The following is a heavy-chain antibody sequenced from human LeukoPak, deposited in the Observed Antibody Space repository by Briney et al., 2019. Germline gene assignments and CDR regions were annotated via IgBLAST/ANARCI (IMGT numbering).Heavy chain of an antibody. J-gene: IGHJ4*02. CDR2: INSDGSST. V-gene: IGHV3-74*01. CDR1: GFIFSNYA. Sequence: PGGSLRLSCAASGFIFSNYAMSWVRQAPGKGLEWVSRINSDGSSTRYADSVKGRFTSSRDNAENTLYLQMNSLRAEDTAVYYCTRGLAYCGGDCYNSLDYWGQGTLVTVSS. D-gene: IGHD2-21*02. CDR3: TRGLAYCGGDCYNSLDY.